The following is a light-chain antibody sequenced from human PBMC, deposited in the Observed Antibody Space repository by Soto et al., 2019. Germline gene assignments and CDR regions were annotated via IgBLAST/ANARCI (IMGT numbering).Light chain of an antibody. V-gene: IGLV2-14*01. J-gene: IGLJ1*01. CDR1: SSDVGGYNY. Sequence: QSVLTQAASGSGSPGQSSTISCTGTSSDVGGYNYVSWYQQHPGKAPKLMIYDVSNRPSGVSNRFSGSKSGNTASLTISGLQAEDEADYYCSSYTSSSTLYVFGTGTKVTVL. CDR3: SSYTSSSTLYV. CDR2: DVS.